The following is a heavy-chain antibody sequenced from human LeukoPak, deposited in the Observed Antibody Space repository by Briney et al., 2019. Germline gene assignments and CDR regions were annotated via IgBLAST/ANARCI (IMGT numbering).Heavy chain of an antibody. J-gene: IGHJ4*02. D-gene: IGHD4-23*01. V-gene: IGHV3-53*01. CDR1: GFTDSSNY. Sequence: QPGGSLRLSCAASGFTDSSNYMSWVRQAPGKGLEWVSVIYSGGSTYYADSVKGRFTISRDNSKNTLYLQVNSLRAEDTALYYCARRGDGGRSFDYWGQGTLVTVSS. CDR2: IYSGGST. CDR3: ARRGDGGRSFDY.